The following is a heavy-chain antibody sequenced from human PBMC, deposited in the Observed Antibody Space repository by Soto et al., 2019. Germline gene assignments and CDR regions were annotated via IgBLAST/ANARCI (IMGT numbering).Heavy chain of an antibody. CDR2: IIPILGIA. Sequence: QVQLVQSGAEVKKPGSSVKVSCKASGGTFSSYTISWVRQAPGQGLEWMGRIIPILGIANYAQKFQGRVTSTADKSTSTAYMELSSLRSEDTAVYYCSLENADVAFDIWGQGTMVTVSS. CDR1: GGTFSSYT. CDR3: SLENADVAFDI. D-gene: IGHD1-1*01. J-gene: IGHJ3*02. V-gene: IGHV1-69*02.